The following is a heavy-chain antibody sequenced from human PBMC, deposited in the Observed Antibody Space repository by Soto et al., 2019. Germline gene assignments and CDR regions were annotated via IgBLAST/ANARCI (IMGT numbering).Heavy chain of an antibody. V-gene: IGHV1-18*04. Sequence: ASVKVSCKTSGYTFTNYGISWVRQAPGQGLEWMGWISAYNGNTNYAQKLQGRVTMTTDTSTSTAYMELSSLRSDDTAVYYCARDPRLNLTVAVAPPYYYYGMDVWGQGTTVTVSS. CDR3: ARDPRLNLTVAVAPPYYYYGMDV. J-gene: IGHJ6*02. CDR1: GYTFTNYG. CDR2: ISAYNGNT. D-gene: IGHD6-19*01.